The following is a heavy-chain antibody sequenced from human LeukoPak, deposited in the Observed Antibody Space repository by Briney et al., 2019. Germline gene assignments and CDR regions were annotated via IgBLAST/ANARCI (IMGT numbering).Heavy chain of an antibody. CDR3: TRGHGDYVIRWFDP. D-gene: IGHD4-17*01. CDR2: ISYSGST. V-gene: IGHV4-30-4*01. J-gene: IGHJ5*02. CDR1: GGSIDSGDYY. Sequence: PSETLSLTCNVSGGSIDSGDYYWTWIRQAPEKGLEWIGYISYSGSTYYNPSLKSRIMISVDTSKNLFSLTLNSVTAADTAVYYCTRGHGDYVIRWFDPWGQGTPVTVSS.